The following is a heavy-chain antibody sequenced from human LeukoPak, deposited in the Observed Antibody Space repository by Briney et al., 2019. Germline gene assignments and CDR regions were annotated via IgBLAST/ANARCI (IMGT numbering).Heavy chain of an antibody. V-gene: IGHV3-74*01. CDR2: INSDGSST. CDR3: ARGKWFGELGAFDI. D-gene: IGHD3-10*01. J-gene: IGHJ3*02. Sequence: PGGSLRLSCPASGFTFISYWMHWFGQAPGKGLVWVSRINSDGSSTSYADSVKGRFTISRDNAKNTLYLQMNSLRAEDTAVYYCARGKWFGELGAFDIWGQGTMVTVSS. CDR1: GFTFISYW.